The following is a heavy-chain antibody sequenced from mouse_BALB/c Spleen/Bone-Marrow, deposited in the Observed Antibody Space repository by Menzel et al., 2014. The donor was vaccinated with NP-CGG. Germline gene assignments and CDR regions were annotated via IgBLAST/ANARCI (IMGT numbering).Heavy chain of an antibody. D-gene: IGHD2-4*01. CDR3: ARHAYYDQTEVSFVY. Sequence: EVMLVESGGGLVKSGGSLKLSCAASEFSFSNYGMSWVRQTPEKRLEWVATISGDGRYTFYSDSVRGRFTISRDNAKYNLYLQLSSLRSADTALYYCARHAYYDQTEVSFVYWGQRTLVTVSA. CDR1: EFSFSNYG. J-gene: IGHJ3*01. V-gene: IGHV5-9-2*01. CDR2: ISGDGRYT.